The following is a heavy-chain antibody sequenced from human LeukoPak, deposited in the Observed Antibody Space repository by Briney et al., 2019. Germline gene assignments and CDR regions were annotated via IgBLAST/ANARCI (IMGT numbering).Heavy chain of an antibody. CDR2: INSDGSST. J-gene: IGHJ6*03. V-gene: IGHV3-74*01. CDR3: AKSLLSGWFPTLKNYYYMDV. CDR1: GFTFSSYW. D-gene: IGHD6-19*01. Sequence: GGSLRLSCAASGFTFSSYWMHWVRQAPGKGLVWVSRINSDGSSTSYADSVKGRFTISRDNAKNTLYLQLDSLRGEDTAVYYCAKSLLSGWFPTLKNYYYMDVWGKGTTVIISS.